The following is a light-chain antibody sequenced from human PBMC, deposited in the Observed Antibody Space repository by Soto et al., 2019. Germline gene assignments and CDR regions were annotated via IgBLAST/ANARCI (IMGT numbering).Light chain of an antibody. CDR1: QSVTSNY. CDR2: GTS. V-gene: IGKV3D-7*01. CDR3: QQSFTTPRT. Sequence: PGERATLSCRASQSVTSNYLAWYQQKAGQAPRLLIVGTSNRATGIPARFSGRGSGTDFTLTISSLQPEDFATYYCQQSFTTPRTFGQGTKVDIK. J-gene: IGKJ1*01.